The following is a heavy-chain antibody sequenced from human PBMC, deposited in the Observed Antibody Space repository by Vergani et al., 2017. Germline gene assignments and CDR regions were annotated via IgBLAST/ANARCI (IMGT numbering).Heavy chain of an antibody. J-gene: IGHJ6*03. CDR1: GGSISSYY. Sequence: QVQLQESGPGLVKPSETLSLTCTVSGGSISSYYWSWIRQPPGKGLEWIGYIYYSGSTNYNPSLKSRVTISVDTSKNQFSLKLSSVTAADTAVYYCAIDRFSGVDTAMDNYYYYYMDVWGKGTTVTVSS. V-gene: IGHV4-59*01. CDR3: AIDRFSGVDTAMDNYYYYYMDV. CDR2: IYYSGST. D-gene: IGHD5-18*01.